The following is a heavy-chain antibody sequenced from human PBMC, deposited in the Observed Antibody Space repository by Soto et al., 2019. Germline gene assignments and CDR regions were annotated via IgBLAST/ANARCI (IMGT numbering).Heavy chain of an antibody. D-gene: IGHD2-15*01. CDR2: ISYDGSNK. V-gene: IGHV3-30*18. CDR3: AKDPRPLVVVVAATPAYYYYMDV. CDR1: GFTFSSYG. Sequence: ESGGGVVQPGRSLRLSCAASGFTFSSYGMHWVRQAPGKGLEWVAVISYDGSNKYYADSVKGRFTISRDNSKNTLYLQMNSLRAEDTAVYYCAKDPRPLVVVVAATPAYYYYMDVWGKGTTVTVSS. J-gene: IGHJ6*03.